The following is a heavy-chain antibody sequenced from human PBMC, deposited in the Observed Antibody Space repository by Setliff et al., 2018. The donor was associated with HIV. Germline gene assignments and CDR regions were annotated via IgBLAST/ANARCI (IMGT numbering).Heavy chain of an antibody. CDR2: VHYTGSS. V-gene: IGHV4-39*01. J-gene: IGHJ6*03. D-gene: IGHD3-9*01. Sequence: PSETLSLTCAATGVAISGSTYYWAWIRQSPGRGLQWIGSVHYTGSSYRNPSLKSRLTISIDTSRNHFSLNLTTVTAADTAAYYCAMTLRLFDWGYMDVWGKGTTVTV. CDR1: GVAISGSTYY. CDR3: AMTLRLFDWGYMDV.